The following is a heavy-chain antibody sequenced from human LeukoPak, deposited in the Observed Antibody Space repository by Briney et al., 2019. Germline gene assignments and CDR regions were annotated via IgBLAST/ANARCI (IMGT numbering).Heavy chain of an antibody. Sequence: PSETLSLTCTVSGGSISSYYWSWIRQPAGKGLEWIGRIHTSGSTNYNPSLKSRVTISVDTSKNQFSLKLSSVTAADTAVYYCARVVRLGYCSGGSCSRLFDYWGQGTLVTVSS. D-gene: IGHD2-15*01. CDR3: ARVVRLGYCSGGSCSRLFDY. CDR1: GGSISSYY. J-gene: IGHJ4*02. V-gene: IGHV4-4*07. CDR2: IHTSGST.